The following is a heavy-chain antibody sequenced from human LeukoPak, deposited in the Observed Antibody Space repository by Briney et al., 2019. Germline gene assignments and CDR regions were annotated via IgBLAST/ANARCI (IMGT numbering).Heavy chain of an antibody. CDR2: INHSGST. V-gene: IGHV4-34*01. Sequence: SETLSLTCAVYGGSFSGYYWSWIRQPPGKGLEWIGEINHSGSTNYNPSLKSRVTISVDTSKKQFSLKLRSVTAADTAVYYCARGWGAARHLYFDYWGQGTLVTVSS. CDR3: ARGWGAARHLYFDY. J-gene: IGHJ4*02. D-gene: IGHD6-6*01. CDR1: GGSFSGYY.